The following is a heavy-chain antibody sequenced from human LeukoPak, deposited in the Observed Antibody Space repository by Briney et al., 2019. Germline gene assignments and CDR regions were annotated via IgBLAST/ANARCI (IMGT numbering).Heavy chain of an antibody. CDR3: AKGSSSSRPYYFDF. D-gene: IGHD6-6*01. V-gene: IGHV3-23*01. Sequence: PGGSLRLSCAASGFTFSYYAMSRVRQTPGRGLEWVSAITDDGGDTFRADSVKGRFTISRDNSKNMLFLQMNSLRVEDTTMYYCAKGSSSSRPYYFDFWGQGTLITVSS. CDR2: ITDDGGDT. CDR1: GFTFSYYA. J-gene: IGHJ4*02.